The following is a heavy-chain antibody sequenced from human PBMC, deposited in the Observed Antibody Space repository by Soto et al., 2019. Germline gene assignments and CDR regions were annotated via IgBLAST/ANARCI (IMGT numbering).Heavy chain of an antibody. CDR3: ARTRPFHDPEY. CDR1: GFTVSSNY. D-gene: IGHD3-16*01. Sequence: EVQLVESGGGLVQPGGSLRLSCAASGFTVSSNYMSWVRQAPGKGLEWVSVIYSGGSTYYADSVKGRFTISRDNSKNTLYLQMNSLRAEDTAVYYCARTRPFHDPEYGGQGTLVTVSS. J-gene: IGHJ4*02. CDR2: IYSGGST. V-gene: IGHV3-66*01.